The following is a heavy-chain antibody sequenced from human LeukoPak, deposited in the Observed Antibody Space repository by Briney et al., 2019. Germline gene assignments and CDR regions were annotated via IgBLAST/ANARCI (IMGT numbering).Heavy chain of an antibody. CDR1: GYTFTGYN. CDR2: INPNSGGT. V-gene: IGHV1-2*02. Sequence: ASVKVSCKASGYTFTGYNIQWVRQAPGQGLEWMGWINPNSGGTNYAQKFQGRVTMTRDTSISTAYMELSRLRSDDTAVYYCARDNGSGYYYLLDYWGQGTLVTVSS. J-gene: IGHJ4*02. CDR3: ARDNGSGYYYLLDY. D-gene: IGHD3-22*01.